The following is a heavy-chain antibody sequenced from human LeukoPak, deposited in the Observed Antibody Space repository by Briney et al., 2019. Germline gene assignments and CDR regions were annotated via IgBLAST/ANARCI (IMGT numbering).Heavy chain of an antibody. Sequence: ASVKVSCKASGYTFKNCDINWVRQATGQGLEWMGWMNPNSGNTGFAQKFQDRVSMTRDTSMNTAYMELTSLRSGDTAVYYCARATPGGLHGYSFDYWGQGTVVTVYS. V-gene: IGHV1-8*02. CDR1: GYTFKNCD. D-gene: IGHD5-24*01. CDR2: MNPNSGNT. J-gene: IGHJ4*02. CDR3: ARATPGGLHGYSFDY.